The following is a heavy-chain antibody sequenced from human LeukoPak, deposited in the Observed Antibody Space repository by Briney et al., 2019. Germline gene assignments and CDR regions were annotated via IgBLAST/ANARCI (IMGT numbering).Heavy chain of an antibody. CDR2: IYYSGST. Sequence: PSETLSLTCAVYGGSFSGYYWSWIRQPPGKGLEWIGYIYYSGSTNYNPSLKSRVTISVDTSKNQFSLKLSSVTAADTAVYYCARDRYDILTGYYKGPWFDPWGQGTLVTVSS. CDR1: GGSFSGYY. D-gene: IGHD3-9*01. J-gene: IGHJ5*02. V-gene: IGHV4-59*01. CDR3: ARDRYDILTGYYKGPWFDP.